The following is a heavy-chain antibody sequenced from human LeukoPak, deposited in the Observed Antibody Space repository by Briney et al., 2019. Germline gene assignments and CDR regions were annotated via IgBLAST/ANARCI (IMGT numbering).Heavy chain of an antibody. Sequence: SVKLSRKASGYTFTCYGISSVQQAPGQGLGRMGWISAYNGNTNYAQKLQGRVTMTTDTSTSTAYMELRSLRSGDTVVYYCARGLISRIVGATYWGQGTLVTVSS. CDR1: GYTFTCYG. J-gene: IGHJ4*02. V-gene: IGHV1-18*01. CDR2: ISAYNGNT. D-gene: IGHD1-26*01. CDR3: ARGLISRIVGATY.